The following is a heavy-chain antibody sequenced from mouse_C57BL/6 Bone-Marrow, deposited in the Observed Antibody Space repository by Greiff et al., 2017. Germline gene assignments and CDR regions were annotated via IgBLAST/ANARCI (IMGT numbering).Heavy chain of an antibody. CDR2: IDPENGDT. D-gene: IGHD3-2*02. V-gene: IGHV14-4*01. J-gene: IGHJ3*01. CDR3: TTAQAPFAY. Sequence: VQLKQSGAELVRPGASVKLSCTASGFNIKDDYMHWVKQRPEQGLEWIGWIDPENGDTEYASKFQGKATITADTSSTTAYLQLSSLTSEDTAVYYCTTAQAPFAYWGQGTLVTVSA. CDR1: GFNIKDDY.